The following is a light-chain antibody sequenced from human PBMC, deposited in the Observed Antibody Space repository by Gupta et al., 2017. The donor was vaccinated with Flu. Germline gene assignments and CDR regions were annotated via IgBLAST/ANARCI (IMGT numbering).Light chain of an antibody. CDR1: SSDVGGYKY. CDR2: DVS. CDR3: CSDAGSNTGV. V-gene: IGLV2-11*01. J-gene: IGLJ2*01. Sequence: QSALTQPRSVSGSPGQPVTISCTGTSSDVGGYKYVSWYQQHPGKAPKLMIYDVSKRPAGVPDRFSASKSGNTASLTISGLQADDEADYYCCSDAGSNTGVFGGGTKLTVL.